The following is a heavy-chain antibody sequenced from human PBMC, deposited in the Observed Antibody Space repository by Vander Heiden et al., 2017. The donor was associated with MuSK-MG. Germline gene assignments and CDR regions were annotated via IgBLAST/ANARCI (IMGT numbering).Heavy chain of an antibody. D-gene: IGHD6-19*01. Sequence: QVQLVESGGGVVQPGRSLRLTCAASGFSFNNYGMPWVRQAPGKGLDWVAVISYDGSDKHYADSVKGRFTISRDNPKNTLYLQMNSLRADDTAVYYCAKDPGFIVVGGTFDFWGQGTQVTVSS. J-gene: IGHJ4*02. CDR1: GFSFNNYG. CDR3: AKDPGFIVVGGTFDF. V-gene: IGHV3-30*18. CDR2: ISYDGSDK.